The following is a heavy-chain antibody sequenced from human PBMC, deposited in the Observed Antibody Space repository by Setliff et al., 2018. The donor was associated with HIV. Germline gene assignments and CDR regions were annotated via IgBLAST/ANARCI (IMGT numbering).Heavy chain of an antibody. CDR1: GFTFSSYA. J-gene: IGHJ6*04. Sequence: GGSLRLSCAASGFTFSSYAMTWVRQAPGKGLEWVSAISGSGGSTYYADSLKGRFTISRDNRKYSLYLQMTSLRTEDTALYYCASTSGDYDFWSGPLPDVWGKGTTVTVSS. V-gene: IGHV3-23*01. D-gene: IGHD3-3*01. CDR3: ASTSGDYDFWSGPLPDV. CDR2: ISGSGGST.